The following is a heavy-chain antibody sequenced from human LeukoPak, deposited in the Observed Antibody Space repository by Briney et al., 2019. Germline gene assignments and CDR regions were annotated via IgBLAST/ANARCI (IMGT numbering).Heavy chain of an antibody. Sequence: GGSLRLSCAASGFTFSYYNMNWVRQAPGKGLEWVSSISSSGSFISYADSVKGRFTVSRDNAKNSLYLQMNSLRAEDTAVYYCARDHYYYDSSGYYYYFDYWGQGTLVTVSS. J-gene: IGHJ4*02. V-gene: IGHV3-21*01. D-gene: IGHD3-22*01. CDR1: GFTFSYYN. CDR2: ISSSGSFI. CDR3: ARDHYYYDSSGYYYYFDY.